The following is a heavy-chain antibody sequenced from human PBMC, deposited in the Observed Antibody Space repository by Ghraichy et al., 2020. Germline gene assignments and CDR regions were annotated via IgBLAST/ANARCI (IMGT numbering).Heavy chain of an antibody. V-gene: IGHV3-33*01. J-gene: IGHJ4*02. CDR2: IWYDGSNK. CDR1: GFTFSSYG. CDR3: ARPGGSSQSPYFDY. Sequence: GESLNISCAASGFTFSSYGMHWVRQAPGKGLEWVAVIWYDGSNKYYADSVKGRFTISRDNSKNTLYLQMNSLRAEDTAVYYCARPGGSSQSPYFDYWGQGTLVTVSS. D-gene: IGHD1-26*01.